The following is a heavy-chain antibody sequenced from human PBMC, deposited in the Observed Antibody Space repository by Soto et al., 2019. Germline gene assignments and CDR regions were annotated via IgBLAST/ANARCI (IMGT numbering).Heavy chain of an antibody. D-gene: IGHD3-3*01. CDR1: DVSIGNHY. CDR2: IYNNGFT. V-gene: IGHV4-59*11. J-gene: IGHJ3*01. CDR3: GRDPNAGVVGV. Sequence: KPSETLSLTCTVSDVSIGNHYLNWIRQSPGKGLEWIGYIYNNGFTNYSPSLRSRVTISVDMSKNQFSLKLTSVTAADTAVYFCGRDPNAGVVGVWGQGALVTVSS.